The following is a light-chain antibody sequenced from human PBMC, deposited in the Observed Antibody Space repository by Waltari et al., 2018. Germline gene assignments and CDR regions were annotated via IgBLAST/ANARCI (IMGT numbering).Light chain of an antibody. J-gene: IGKJ2*01. CDR3: QQGNSFPYT. Sequence: DSQMTQSPSSLSASVGDRVTITCRASQDIGSWFAWYQQKPGKAPKLLIYAASRLESGVPPRFSGSGSGTDFILAISSLQPEDCGTFYCQQGNSFPYTFGQGTKLEI. V-gene: IGKV1-12*01. CDR2: AAS. CDR1: QDIGSW.